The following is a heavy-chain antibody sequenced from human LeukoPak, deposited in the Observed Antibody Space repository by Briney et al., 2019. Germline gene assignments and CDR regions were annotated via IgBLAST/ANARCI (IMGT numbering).Heavy chain of an antibody. D-gene: IGHD2-15*01. J-gene: IGHJ5*02. CDR1: GGSISSYY. V-gene: IGHV4-4*07. CDR2: IYTSGST. CDR3: ARGGYCSGGSCPHYNWFDP. Sequence: SETLSLTCTVSGGSISSYYWSWIRQPAGKGLEWIGRIYTSGSTNYNPSLKSRVTMSVDTSKNQFSLKLSSVTAADTAVYYCARGGYCSGGSCPHYNWFDPWGQGTLVTVSS.